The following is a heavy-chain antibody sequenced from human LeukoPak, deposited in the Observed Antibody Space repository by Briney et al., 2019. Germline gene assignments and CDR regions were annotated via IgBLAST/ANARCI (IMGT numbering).Heavy chain of an antibody. J-gene: IGHJ3*02. CDR3: AGSPAKLRGLSSGWFRAFDI. V-gene: IGHV4-34*01. Sequence: SETLSLTCAVYGGSFSGYYWSWIRQPPGKGLEWIGEINHSGSTNYNPSLKSRVTISVDTSKNQFSLKLSSVTAADTAVYYCAGSPAKLRGLSSGWFRAFDIWGQGTMVTVSS. CDR2: INHSGST. CDR1: GGSFSGYY. D-gene: IGHD6-19*01.